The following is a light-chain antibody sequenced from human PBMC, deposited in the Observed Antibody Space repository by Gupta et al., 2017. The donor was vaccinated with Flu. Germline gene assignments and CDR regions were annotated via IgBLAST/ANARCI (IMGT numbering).Light chain of an antibody. J-gene: IGKJ2*01. CDR3: QRYGSSPQYA. Sequence: EIVSTQPPATLSLSPGERATLSCRASQSVSSSYLGWYQQKPGQAPRLLIYGASSRATGIPDRFSGSGSGTDFTLTISRLEPEDFAVYYCQRYGSSPQYAFGQGTKLEIK. CDR2: GAS. V-gene: IGKV3-20*01. CDR1: QSVSSSY.